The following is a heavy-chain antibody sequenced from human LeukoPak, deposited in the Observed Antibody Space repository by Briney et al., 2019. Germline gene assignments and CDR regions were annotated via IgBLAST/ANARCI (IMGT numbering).Heavy chain of an antibody. CDR1: GFTVSSNY. CDR3: ARRVVVDYYYYMDV. D-gene: IGHD3-22*01. CDR2: IYSGGST. V-gene: IGHV3-66*01. J-gene: IGHJ6*03. Sequence: PGGSLRLSCAASGFTVSSNYMSWVRQAPGKGLEWVPVIYSGGSTYYADSVKGRFTISRDNSKNTLYLQMNSLRAEDTAVYYCARRVVVDYYYYMDVWGKGTTVTVSS.